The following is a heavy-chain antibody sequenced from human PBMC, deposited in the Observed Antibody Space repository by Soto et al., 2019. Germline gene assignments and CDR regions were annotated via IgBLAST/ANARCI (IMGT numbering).Heavy chain of an antibody. V-gene: IGHV1-8*01. Sequence: ASVKVSCKASGYTFTSYDINWVRQATGQGLEWMGWMNPNSGNTGYAQKFQGRVTMTRNTSISTAYMELSSLRSEDTAVYYCARAHRYRVVGSSRGPDYYYYMDVWGKGTTVTVSS. D-gene: IGHD6-13*01. CDR1: GYTFTSYD. CDR3: ARAHRYRVVGSSRGPDYYYYMDV. J-gene: IGHJ6*03. CDR2: MNPNSGNT.